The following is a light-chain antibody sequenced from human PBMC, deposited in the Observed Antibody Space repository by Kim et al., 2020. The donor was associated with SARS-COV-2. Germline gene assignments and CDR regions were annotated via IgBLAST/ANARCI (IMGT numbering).Light chain of an antibody. J-gene: IGKJ2*01. CDR1: QRIRNY. Sequence: SASVGDRVTITCRASQRIRNYVNWYQRKPGKAPKLLISAASSLESGVPSRFRGSGSGTDFTLTISSLQPEDCATYYCQQSYSTPYTFGLGTNLEI. CDR2: AAS. V-gene: IGKV1-39*01. CDR3: QQSYSTPYT.